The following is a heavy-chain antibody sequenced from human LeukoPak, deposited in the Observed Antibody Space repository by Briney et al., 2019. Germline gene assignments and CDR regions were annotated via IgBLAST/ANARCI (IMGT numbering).Heavy chain of an antibody. CDR3: ARGPGIAPTPAFDI. CDR1: GGSFSGYY. Sequence: SETLSLTCAVYGGSFSGYYWSWIRQPSGKGLEWIGEINHSGSTNYNPSLKSRVTISVDTSKNQFSLKLSSVTAADTAVYYCARGPGIAPTPAFDIWGQGTMVTVSS. CDR2: INHSGST. V-gene: IGHV4-34*01. J-gene: IGHJ3*02. D-gene: IGHD1-1*01.